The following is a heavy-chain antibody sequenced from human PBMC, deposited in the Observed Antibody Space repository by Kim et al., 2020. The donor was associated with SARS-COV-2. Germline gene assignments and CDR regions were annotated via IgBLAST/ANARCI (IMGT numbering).Heavy chain of an antibody. J-gene: IGHJ4*02. D-gene: IGHD2-2*01. CDR1: GYTFTSYY. Sequence: ASVKVSCKASGYTFTSYYMHWVRQAPGQGLEWMGIINPSGGSTSYAQKFQGRVTMTRDTSTSTVYMELSSLRSEDTAVYYCARAECGSTSCYARIAAAGTFDYWGQGTLVIVSS. V-gene: IGHV1-46*01. CDR3: ARAECGSTSCYARIAAAGTFDY. CDR2: INPSGGST.